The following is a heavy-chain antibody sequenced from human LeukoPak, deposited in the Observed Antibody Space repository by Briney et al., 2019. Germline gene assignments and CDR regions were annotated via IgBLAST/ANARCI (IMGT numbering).Heavy chain of an antibody. CDR2: IRSKSYTYAT. CDR1: GFTFPVSA. V-gene: IGHV3-73*01. CDR3: TRHATSGITPQLLFHR. Sequence: PGGSLKLSSVVSGFTFPVSAMHWVRQASGNGLEWIGRIRSKSYTYATAYSASVRDRFVISRDDSKNTAYLQMNSLRTEDTAVYYCTRHATSGITPQLLFHRWGQGTLVTVSS. J-gene: IGHJ1*01. D-gene: IGHD3-10*01.